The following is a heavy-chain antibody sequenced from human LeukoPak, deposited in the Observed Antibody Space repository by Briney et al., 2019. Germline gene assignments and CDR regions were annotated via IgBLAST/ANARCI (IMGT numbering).Heavy chain of an antibody. CDR3: AKDLRKAVAGTGWFDP. Sequence: GGSLRLSCAASGFTFRNYWMGWVRQAPGKGLEWVANTKPDGTAEYYADSVRGRFTTSRDNANNFLYLQMNSLRAEDTAVYYCAKDLRKAVAGTGWFDPWGQGTLVTVSS. D-gene: IGHD6-19*01. CDR1: GFTFRNYW. J-gene: IGHJ5*02. CDR2: TKPDGTAE. V-gene: IGHV3-7*03.